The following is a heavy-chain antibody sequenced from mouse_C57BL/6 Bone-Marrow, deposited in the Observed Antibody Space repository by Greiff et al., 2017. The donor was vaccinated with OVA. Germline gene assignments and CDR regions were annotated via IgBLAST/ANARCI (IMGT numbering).Heavy chain of an antibody. V-gene: IGHV1-85*01. J-gene: IGHJ3*01. D-gene: IGHD3-2*02. Sequence: QVQLQQSGPELVKPGASVKLSCKASGYTFTSYDINWVKQRPGQGLEWIGWIYPRDGSTKYNEKFKGKATLTVDTSSSTAYMELHSLTSEDSAVYFGARGEDSSGTTWFAYWGQGTLVTVSA. CDR1: GYTFTSYD. CDR3: ARGEDSSGTTWFAY. CDR2: IYPRDGST.